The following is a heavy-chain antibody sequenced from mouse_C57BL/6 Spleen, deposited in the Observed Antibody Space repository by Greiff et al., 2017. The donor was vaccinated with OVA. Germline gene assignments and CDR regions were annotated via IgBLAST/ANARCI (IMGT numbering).Heavy chain of an antibody. V-gene: IGHV5-17*01. CDR3: ARGAYRYAMDY. CDR1: GFTFSDYG. D-gene: IGHD3-1*01. CDR2: ISSGSSTI. J-gene: IGHJ4*01. Sequence: EVKLVESGGGLVKPGGSLKLSCAASGFTFSDYGMHWVRQAPEKGLEWVAYISSGSSTIYYADTVKGRFTISRDNAKNTLFLQMTSLRSEDTAMYYCARGAYRYAMDYWGQGTSVTVSS.